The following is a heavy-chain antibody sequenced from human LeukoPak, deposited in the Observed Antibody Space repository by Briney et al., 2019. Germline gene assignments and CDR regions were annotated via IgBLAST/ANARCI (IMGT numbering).Heavy chain of an antibody. V-gene: IGHV3-48*02. CDR1: GFTFSSYS. CDR3: ARDYRSSSGWTVDY. J-gene: IGHJ4*02. D-gene: IGHD6-19*01. CDR2: ISTSSSTI. Sequence: PGGSLRLSCAASGFTFSSYSMNWVRQAPGKGLEWVSYISTSSSTIYYADSVKGRFTISRDNAKNSLYLQMNSLRDGDTAVYYCARDYRSSSGWTVDYWGQGTLVTVSS.